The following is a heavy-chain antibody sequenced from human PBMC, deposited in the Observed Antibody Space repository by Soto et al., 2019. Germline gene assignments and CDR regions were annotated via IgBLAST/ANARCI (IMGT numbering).Heavy chain of an antibody. J-gene: IGHJ5*02. CDR3: ARRYSSSWYGFDP. CDR1: GDTFTSYS. CDR2: ISAYNGNT. D-gene: IGHD6-13*01. V-gene: IGHV1-18*01. Sequence: SAEVSCKASGDTFTSYSISWVRQAPGQGLEWMGWISAYNGNTNYAQKLQGRATMTTDTSTSTAYMELRSLRSDDTAVYYCARRYSSSWYGFDPWGQGTLVTVSS.